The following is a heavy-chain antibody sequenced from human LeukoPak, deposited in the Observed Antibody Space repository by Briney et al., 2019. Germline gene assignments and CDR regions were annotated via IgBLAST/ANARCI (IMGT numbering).Heavy chain of an antibody. Sequence: PGGSLRLSCAASGFTFSSYWMSWVRQAPGKGLEWVANIKQDGSEKYYVDSVKGRFTISRDNAKNSLYLQMNSLRAEDTAVYYCARGYPITMIVVYGMDVWGQGTTVTVSS. J-gene: IGHJ6*02. CDR2: IKQDGSEK. CDR3: ARGYPITMIVVYGMDV. V-gene: IGHV3-7*02. CDR1: GFTFSSYW. D-gene: IGHD3-22*01.